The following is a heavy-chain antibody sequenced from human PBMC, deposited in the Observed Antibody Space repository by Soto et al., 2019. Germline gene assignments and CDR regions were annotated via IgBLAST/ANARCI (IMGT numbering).Heavy chain of an antibody. J-gene: IGHJ3*02. CDR1: GFAFSRYS. Sequence: EVQLVESGGNLVQPGGSLRLSCAASGFAFSRYSMNWVLRALGKGLKWVSYISSSDIIIYKAESVKGRLTISKDHAQNSLFLQMNSLRDDDTAVSYCARPDGAFDIWGQGTMVTVSS. CDR3: ARPDGAFDI. CDR2: ISSSDIII. V-gene: IGHV3-48*02.